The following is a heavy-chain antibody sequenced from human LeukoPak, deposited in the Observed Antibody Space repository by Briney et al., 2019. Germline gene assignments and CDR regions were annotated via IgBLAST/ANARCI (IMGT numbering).Heavy chain of an antibody. D-gene: IGHD3-10*01. Sequence: PGGSLRLSCAASGFTFSSYSMNWVRQAPGKGLEWVSSMSSSSSYIYYADSVKGRFTISRDNAKNSLYLQMNSLRAEDTAVYYCARDHTPSDYYGSGSYYSLGYWGQGTLVTVSS. CDR3: ARDHTPSDYYGSGSYYSLGY. J-gene: IGHJ4*02. CDR1: GFTFSSYS. CDR2: MSSSSSYI. V-gene: IGHV3-21*01.